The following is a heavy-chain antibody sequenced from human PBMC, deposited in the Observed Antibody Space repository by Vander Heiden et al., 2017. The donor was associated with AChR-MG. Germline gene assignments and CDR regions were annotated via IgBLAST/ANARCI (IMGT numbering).Heavy chain of an antibody. CDR3: APHYEP. J-gene: IGHJ5*02. CDR2: ISGSGGNT. CDR1: GFTFSRYA. V-gene: IGHV3-23*01. D-gene: IGHD3-22*01. Sequence: EVQLLESGGGLVQPGESLRLSCAASGFTFSRYAMSWVRQAQGKGLEWVSAISGSGGNTYYADSVKGRFTISRDNSKNTLYLQMNSLRAEDTAVYYCAPHYEPWGQGTLVTVSS.